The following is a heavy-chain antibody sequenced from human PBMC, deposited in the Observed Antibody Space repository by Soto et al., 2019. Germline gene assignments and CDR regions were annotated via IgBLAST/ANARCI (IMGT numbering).Heavy chain of an antibody. D-gene: IGHD3-3*01. Sequence: EVQLVESGGGLVQPGGSLRLSCAASGFTVSSNYMSWVRQAPGKGLEWVSVIYSGGSTYYADSVKGRFTISRDNSKNTLDLQMNSLRAEDTAVYYCASEGGPEWLLFGAFDIWGQGTMVTVSS. CDR3: ASEGGPEWLLFGAFDI. V-gene: IGHV3-66*01. CDR1: GFTVSSNY. J-gene: IGHJ3*02. CDR2: IYSGGST.